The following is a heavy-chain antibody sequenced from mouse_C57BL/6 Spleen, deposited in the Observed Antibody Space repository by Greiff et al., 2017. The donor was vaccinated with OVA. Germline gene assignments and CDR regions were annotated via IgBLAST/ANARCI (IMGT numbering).Heavy chain of an antibody. D-gene: IGHD2-13*01. Sequence: VQLQQPGAELVRPGSSVKLSCKASGYTFTSYWMDWVKQRPGQGLEWIGNIYPSDSETHYNQKFKDKATLTVDKSSSTAYMQLSSLTSEDSAVYYCASGGDYVFAYWGQGTLVTVSA. CDR1: GYTFTSYW. CDR3: ASGGDYVFAY. CDR2: IYPSDSET. J-gene: IGHJ3*01. V-gene: IGHV1-61*01.